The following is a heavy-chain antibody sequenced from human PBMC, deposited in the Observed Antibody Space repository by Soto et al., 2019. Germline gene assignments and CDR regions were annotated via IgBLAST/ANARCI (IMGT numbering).Heavy chain of an antibody. D-gene: IGHD3-22*01. Sequence: SETLSLTCTVSGGSISSSSYYWGWIRQPPGKGLEWIGTIYYSGNTYYNPSLKSRVTISVDTSKNQFSLKLSSVTAADTAVYYCARTKDYYDSSGPRKNWFDPWGQGTLVTVSS. J-gene: IGHJ5*02. CDR3: ARTKDYYDSSGPRKNWFDP. V-gene: IGHV4-39*01. CDR2: IYYSGNT. CDR1: GGSISSSSYY.